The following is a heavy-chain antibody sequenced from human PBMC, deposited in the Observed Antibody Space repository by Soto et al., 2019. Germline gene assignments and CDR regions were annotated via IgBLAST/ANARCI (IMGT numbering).Heavy chain of an antibody. Sequence: GGSLRLSCAASGFTFSSYSMNWVRQAPGKGLEWVSSISSSSSYIYYADSVKGRFTISRDNAKNSLYLQMNSLRAKDTAVYYCARDPRGYDFWSGPDYYYYMDVWGKGTTVTVSS. CDR1: GFTFSSYS. J-gene: IGHJ6*03. D-gene: IGHD3-3*01. CDR2: ISSSSSYI. CDR3: ARDPRGYDFWSGPDYYYYMDV. V-gene: IGHV3-21*01.